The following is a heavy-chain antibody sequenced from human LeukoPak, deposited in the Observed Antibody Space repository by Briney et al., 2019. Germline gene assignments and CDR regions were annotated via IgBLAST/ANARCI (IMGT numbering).Heavy chain of an antibody. J-gene: IGHJ6*03. V-gene: IGHV4-39*02. CDR2: IHYSETT. Sequence: SETLSLTCTVSGGSISSSNYYWGWIRQPPGKGLEWIASIHYSETTYYNPSLKSRVTISVDTSKNHFSLKLSSVTAADTAVYYCARRKYYDSSGPTSNYYYMDVWGKGTTVTISS. CDR1: GGSISSSNYY. D-gene: IGHD3-22*01. CDR3: ARRKYYDSSGPTSNYYYMDV.